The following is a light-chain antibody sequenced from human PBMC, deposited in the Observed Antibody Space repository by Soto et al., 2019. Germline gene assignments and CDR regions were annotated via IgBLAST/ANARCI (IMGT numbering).Light chain of an antibody. Sequence: QSVLTQPASVSGSPGQSITISCTGTSSDVGRYNYVSWYQQHPGKAPKLMIYEVSNRPSGVSNRFSGSKSGNMASLTISGLQAEDEVDYYCSSYASSNTLVFGTGTKLTVL. J-gene: IGLJ1*01. CDR1: SSDVGRYNY. CDR3: SSYASSNTLV. V-gene: IGLV2-14*01. CDR2: EVS.